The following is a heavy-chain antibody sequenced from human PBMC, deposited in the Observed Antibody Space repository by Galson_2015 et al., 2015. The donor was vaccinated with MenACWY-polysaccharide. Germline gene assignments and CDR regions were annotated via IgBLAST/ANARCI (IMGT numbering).Heavy chain of an antibody. CDR2: INPSGGST. J-gene: IGHJ3*02. V-gene: IGHV1-46*01. CDR3: ARAYRLLSKRGFDAFDI. D-gene: IGHD2-2*01. CDR1: RYTFTSYY. Sequence: SVKVSCKASRYTFTSYYMHWVRQAPGQGLEWMGIINPSGGSTSYAQKFQGRVTMTRDTSTSTVYMELGSLRSEDTAVYYCARAYRLLSKRGFDAFDIWGQGTMVTVSS.